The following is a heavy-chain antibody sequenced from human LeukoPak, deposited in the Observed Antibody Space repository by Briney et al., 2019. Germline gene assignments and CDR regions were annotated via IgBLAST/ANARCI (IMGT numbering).Heavy chain of an antibody. D-gene: IGHD3-10*01. V-gene: IGHV1-3*01. CDR1: GYPFISYV. CDR2: INPDNGNT. J-gene: IGHJ4*02. Sequence: ASVRVSCKASGYPFISYVIHWVRQAPGQRLEWRGWINPDNGNTQYSQKFLGRVTITRDTSASTAYMELSSLRSEDTAVYYCARDRGGSGDFDYWGQGTLVTVSS. CDR3: ARDRGGSGDFDY.